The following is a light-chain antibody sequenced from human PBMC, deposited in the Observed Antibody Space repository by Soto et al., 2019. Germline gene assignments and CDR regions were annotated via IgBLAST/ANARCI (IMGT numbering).Light chain of an antibody. CDR1: QSVSSSY. V-gene: IGKV3-20*01. CDR2: GAS. J-gene: IGKJ3*01. CDR3: LQYGSSPLFT. Sequence: ESVLTQSPGTLSLSPGERATLSCRASQSVSSSYLAWYQQKPGQAPRLLIYGASGRATGIPDRFSGSGAGIDFTLTISRLEPEDFAVYYCLQYGSSPLFTFGPGTKVEIK.